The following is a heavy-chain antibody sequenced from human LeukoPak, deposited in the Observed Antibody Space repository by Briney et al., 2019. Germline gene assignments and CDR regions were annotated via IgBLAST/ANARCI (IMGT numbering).Heavy chain of an antibody. CDR2: ISSSSSYI. D-gene: IGHD3-9*01. J-gene: IGHJ6*02. CDR1: GFTFSSYS. Sequence: GGSLRLSCAASGFTFSSYSMNWVRQTPGKGLEWVSSISSSSSYIYYADSVKGRFTISRDNAKNSLYLQMNSLRAEDTAVYYCARGSIGILRYFYSFYYYGMDVWGQGTTVTVSS. V-gene: IGHV3-21*01. CDR3: ARGSIGILRYFYSFYYYGMDV.